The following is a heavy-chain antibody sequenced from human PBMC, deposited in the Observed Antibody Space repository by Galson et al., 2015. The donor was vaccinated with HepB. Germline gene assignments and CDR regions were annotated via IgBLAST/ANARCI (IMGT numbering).Heavy chain of an antibody. J-gene: IGHJ6*02. CDR3: AKDRNAGGSLGMDV. V-gene: IGHV3-21*01. D-gene: IGHD1-26*01. CDR2: ISSSSSYI. CDR1: GFTFSSYS. Sequence: SLRLSCAASGFTFSSYSMNWVRQAPGKGLEWVSSISSSSSYIYYADSVKGRFTISRDNAKNSLYLQMNSLRAEDTAVYYCAKDRNAGGSLGMDVWGQGTTVTVSS.